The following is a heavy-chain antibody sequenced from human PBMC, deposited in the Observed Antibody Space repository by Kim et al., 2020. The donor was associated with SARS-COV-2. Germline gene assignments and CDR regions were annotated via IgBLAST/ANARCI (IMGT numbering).Heavy chain of an antibody. CDR1: GFTFSSYA. CDR2: ISYDGSNK. V-gene: IGHV3-30*04. D-gene: IGHD4-17*01. Sequence: GGSLRLSCAASGFTFSSYAMHWVRQAPGKGLEWVAVISYDGSNKYYADSVKGRFTISRDNSKNTLYLQMNSLSAEDTAVYYCARDARISYGDYEPAGWYFDLWGRGSLVTVSS. CDR3: ARDARISYGDYEPAGWYFDL. J-gene: IGHJ2*01.